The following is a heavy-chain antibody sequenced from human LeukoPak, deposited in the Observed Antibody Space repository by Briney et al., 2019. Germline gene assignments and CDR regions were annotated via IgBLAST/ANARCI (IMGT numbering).Heavy chain of an antibody. CDR2: IYYSGST. V-gene: IGHV4-59*08. D-gene: IGHD5-12*01. CDR1: GGSISSYY. CDR3: ARLKWLRINWFDP. J-gene: IGHJ5*02. Sequence: SETLSLICTVSGGSISSYYWSWIRQPPGKGLEWIGYIYYSGSTNYNPSLKSRVTISVDTSKNQFSLKLSSVTAADTAVYYCARLKWLRINWFDPWGQGTLVTVSS.